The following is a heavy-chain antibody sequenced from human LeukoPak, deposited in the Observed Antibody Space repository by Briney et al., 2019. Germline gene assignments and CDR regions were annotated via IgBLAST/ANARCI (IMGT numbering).Heavy chain of an antibody. CDR3: ATGEQRVATYDY. CDR1: GYTLTELS. Sequence: ASVKVSCKVSGYTLTELSMHWVRQAPGKGLEWMGGFDPEDGETIYAQKFQGRVTMTEDTSTDTAYMELSSLRSEDTAVYYCATGEQRVATYDYWGQGTLATVSS. D-gene: IGHD5-12*01. V-gene: IGHV1-24*01. CDR2: FDPEDGET. J-gene: IGHJ4*02.